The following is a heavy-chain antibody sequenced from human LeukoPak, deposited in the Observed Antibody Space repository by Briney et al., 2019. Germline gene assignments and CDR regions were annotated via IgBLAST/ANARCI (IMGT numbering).Heavy chain of an antibody. V-gene: IGHV3-23*01. D-gene: IGHD3-16*01. CDR1: GFTFSSYA. CDR2: ISGSGGST. Sequence: GGSLRLSCAASGFTFSSYAMSWVRQAPGKGLEWVSAISGSGGSTYYADSVKGRFTISRDNSKNALHLQMNSLRIEDTAVYYCVQRGGLDYWGQGTLVTVSS. J-gene: IGHJ4*02. CDR3: VQRGGLDY.